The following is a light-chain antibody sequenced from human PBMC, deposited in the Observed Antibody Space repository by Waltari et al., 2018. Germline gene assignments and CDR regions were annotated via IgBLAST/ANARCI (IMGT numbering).Light chain of an antibody. CDR1: QSISSSY. CDR2: GAS. V-gene: IGKV3-20*01. J-gene: IGKJ3*01. Sequence: EMEWTQAPGTRSLSPGKRASLPCRASQSISSSYLAWYQQRPGQTPRLLIYGASSRATGIPDRFSGSGSGTDFTLTISRLEPEDFAVYFCQQYGASPPTFGPGTTVDIK. CDR3: QQYGASPPT.